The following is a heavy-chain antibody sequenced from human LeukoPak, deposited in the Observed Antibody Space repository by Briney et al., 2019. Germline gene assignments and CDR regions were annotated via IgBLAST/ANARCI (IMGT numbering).Heavy chain of an antibody. Sequence: PGGSLRLSCAASGFTFSSYAMSWVRQAPGKGLEWVSAISGSGGSTYYADSVKGRFTISRDNSKNTLYLQMNSLRAEDTAVYYCARQYYDFWSGYLHDFDYWGQGTLVTVSS. D-gene: IGHD3-3*01. CDR1: GFTFSSYA. CDR3: ARQYYDFWSGYLHDFDY. V-gene: IGHV3-23*01. CDR2: ISGSGGST. J-gene: IGHJ4*02.